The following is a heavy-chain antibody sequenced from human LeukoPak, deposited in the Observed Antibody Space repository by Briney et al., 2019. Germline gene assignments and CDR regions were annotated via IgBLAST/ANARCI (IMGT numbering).Heavy chain of an antibody. V-gene: IGHV4-30-4*01. CDR2: IYYSGST. CDR3: ARVGYSDSHFDY. Sequence: SETLSLTCTVSDGSISSGDYYWSWIRQPPGKGLEWIGYIYYSGSTYYNPSLKSRVTISVDTSKNQFSLKLSSVTAADTAVYYCARVGYSDSHFDYWGQGTLVTVSS. D-gene: IGHD3-9*01. J-gene: IGHJ4*02. CDR1: DGSISSGDYY.